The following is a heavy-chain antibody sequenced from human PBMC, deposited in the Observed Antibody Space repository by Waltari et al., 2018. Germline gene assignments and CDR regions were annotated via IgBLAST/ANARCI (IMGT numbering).Heavy chain of an antibody. V-gene: IGHV3-23*01. D-gene: IGHD6-13*01. J-gene: IGHJ4*02. Sequence: EVQLLESGGGLVQPGGSLRLSCDAAGFDFSGYAMGWVRQAPGKGLDWVSSISGPGLTTFYADSVKGRFSISRDNSKNTLYLQINGLRADDTAVYYCAKVGGIAAAEFQFDFWGRGTLVTVSS. CDR3: AKVGGIAAAEFQFDF. CDR2: ISGPGLTT. CDR1: GFDFSGYA.